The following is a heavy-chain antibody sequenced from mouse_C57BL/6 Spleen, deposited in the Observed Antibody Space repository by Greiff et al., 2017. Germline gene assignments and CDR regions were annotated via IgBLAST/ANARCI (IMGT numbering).Heavy chain of an antibody. CDR3: ARKGYDSPWFAY. D-gene: IGHD2-4*01. Sequence: VQLQQPGAELVRPGTSVKLSCKASGYTFTSYWMHWVKQRPGQGLEWIGVIDPSDSYTNYNQKFKGKATLTVDTSSSTAYMQLSSLTSEDSAVYYCARKGYDSPWFAYWGQGTLVTVSA. CDR1: GYTFTSYW. CDR2: IDPSDSYT. V-gene: IGHV1-59*01. J-gene: IGHJ3*01.